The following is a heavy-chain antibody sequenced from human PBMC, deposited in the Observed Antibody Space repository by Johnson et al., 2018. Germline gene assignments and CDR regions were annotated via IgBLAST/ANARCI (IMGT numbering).Heavy chain of an antibody. J-gene: IGHJ6*02. Sequence: VQLVQSGGGLVQPGGSLRLSCAASGFTFSSYSMNWVRQAPGKGLEWVSYISSSSSTIYYADSVKGRFTISRDNTKISLYLQMNSLRDEDTAVYYCEGVVRDSYVFYYYYGMDVWGQGTTVTVSS. CDR3: EGVVRDSYVFYYYYGMDV. CDR2: ISSSSSTI. V-gene: IGHV3-48*02. D-gene: IGHD5-18*01. CDR1: GFTFSSYS.